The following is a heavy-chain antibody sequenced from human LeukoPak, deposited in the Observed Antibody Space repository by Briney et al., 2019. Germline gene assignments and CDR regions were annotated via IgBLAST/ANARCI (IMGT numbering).Heavy chain of an antibody. CDR2: ISGSSSTI. Sequence: GGSLRLSCAASGFTFSSSSMNWVRQAPGKGLEWVSYISGSSSTIYYADSVKGRFTIPRDNAKNSLYLQMNSLRAEDTAVYYCARLTTVTANVFDYWGQGTLVTVSS. D-gene: IGHD4-17*01. CDR3: ARLTTVTANVFDY. J-gene: IGHJ4*02. V-gene: IGHV3-48*04. CDR1: GFTFSSSS.